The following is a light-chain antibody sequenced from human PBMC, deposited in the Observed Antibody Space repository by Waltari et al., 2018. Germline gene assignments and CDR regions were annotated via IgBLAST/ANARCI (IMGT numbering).Light chain of an antibody. V-gene: IGLV1-40*01. Sequence: QSVLTQPPSVSGAPGQRVTISCTGSSSNIGAGYDVHWYQPLPGPAPQPLISVNNDRPSGVPDRFSGSKSGTSASLAITGLQAEDEADYYCQSYDSSLSASVVFGGGTKLTVL. CDR3: QSYDSSLSASVV. CDR2: VNN. CDR1: SSNIGAGYD. J-gene: IGLJ2*01.